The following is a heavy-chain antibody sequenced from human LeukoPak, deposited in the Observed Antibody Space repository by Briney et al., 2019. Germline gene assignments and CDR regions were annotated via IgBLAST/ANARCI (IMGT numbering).Heavy chain of an antibody. D-gene: IGHD2-2*01. CDR1: GGTFSSYA. J-gene: IGHJ5*02. CDR3: ARGRYCSSTSCYYYWFDP. Sequence: SVKVSCKASGGTFSSYAISWVRQAPGQGFEWMGRIIPILGIANYAQKFQGRVTITADKSTSTAYMELSSLRSEDTAVYYCARGRYCSSTSCYYYWFDPWGQGTLVTVSS. V-gene: IGHV1-69*04. CDR2: IIPILGIA.